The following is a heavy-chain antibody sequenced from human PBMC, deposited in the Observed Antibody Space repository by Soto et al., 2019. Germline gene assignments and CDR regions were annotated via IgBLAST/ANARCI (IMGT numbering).Heavy chain of an antibody. CDR2: ISWNSGSI. J-gene: IGHJ6*03. CDR1: GFTFDDYA. D-gene: IGHD1-26*01. V-gene: IGHV3-9*01. Sequence: EVQLVESGGGLVQPGRSLRLSCAASGFTFDDYAMHWVRQAPGKGLEWVSGISWNSGSIGHADSVKGRFTISRDNAKNSLYLQMNRLRAEDTALYYCAKSVGGYYYYYMDVWGKGTTVTVSS. CDR3: AKSVGGYYYYYMDV.